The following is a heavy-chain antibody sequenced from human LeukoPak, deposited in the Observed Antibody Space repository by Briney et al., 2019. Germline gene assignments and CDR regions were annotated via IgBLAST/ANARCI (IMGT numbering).Heavy chain of an antibody. J-gene: IGHJ4*02. V-gene: IGHV3-11*05. D-gene: IGHD6-13*01. Sequence: GGSLRLSCAASGFTFSDYYMSWIRQAPGKAREWVSYISSSISYTNYADSVKGRFTISRDNAKNSLYLQMNSLRAEDTAVYYWARAAAAGTQLPHWGQGTLVTVSS. CDR1: GFTFSDYY. CDR2: ISSSISYT. CDR3: ARAAAAGTQLPH.